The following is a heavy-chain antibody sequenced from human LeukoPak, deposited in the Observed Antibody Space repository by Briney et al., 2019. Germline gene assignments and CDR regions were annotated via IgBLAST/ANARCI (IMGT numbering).Heavy chain of an antibody. CDR1: DGSVSSYY. D-gene: IGHD3-22*01. V-gene: IGHV4-59*02. J-gene: IGHJ3*02. CDR3: AKFYFDSSGYYDVFDI. Sequence: PSETLSLTCSVSDGSVSSYYWSWIRQPPGKGLEWIGFFHDGGSTVYNPSFKSRVTISVDTSKNQVYLKLTSVTAADTAVYFCAKFYFDSSGYYDVFDIWGQGTMVTVSS. CDR2: FHDGGST.